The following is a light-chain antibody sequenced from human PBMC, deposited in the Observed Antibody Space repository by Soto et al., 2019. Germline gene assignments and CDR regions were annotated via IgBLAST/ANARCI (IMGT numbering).Light chain of an antibody. CDR1: QSVSSNF. J-gene: IGKJ5*01. CDR3: QQYGGSPIT. Sequence: EIVLTQSPGTLSLSPGERATLSCRASQSVSSNFLAWFQQQPGQAPRLLVYAASGRVTGIPDRFSGSGSGTDFTLTISRLEPEDFAVYFCQQYGGSPITFGQGTRLEIK. CDR2: AAS. V-gene: IGKV3-20*01.